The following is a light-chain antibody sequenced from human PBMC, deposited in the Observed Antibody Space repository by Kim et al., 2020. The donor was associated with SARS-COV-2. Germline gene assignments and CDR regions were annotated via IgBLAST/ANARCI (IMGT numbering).Light chain of an antibody. CDR2: DVN. J-gene: IGLJ3*02. CDR3: SSFTTSSTFV. Sequence: GQSITLSGTGTNSDIGAYDYVAWFQQHPGKVPKLLIYDVNRRPSGDSNRFSGSKSGTTASLTISGLQADDEADYYCSSFTTSSTFVFGGGTQLTVL. V-gene: IGLV2-14*03. CDR1: NSDIGAYDY.